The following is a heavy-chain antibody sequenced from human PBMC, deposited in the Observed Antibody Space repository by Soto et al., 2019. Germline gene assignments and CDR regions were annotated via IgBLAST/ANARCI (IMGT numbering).Heavy chain of an antibody. CDR2: ISSTTNYI. D-gene: IGHD2-2*01. CDR1: GFTFTRYS. J-gene: IGHJ4*02. V-gene: IGHV3-21*06. CDR3: GRESKGRPHSCDY. Sequence: GGSLRLSCAASGFTFTRYSMNWVRQAPGKGLEWVSSISSTTNYIYYGDSMKGRFTISRDNAKNSLYLGMNSLRAEDTAVYYCGRESKGRPHSCDYWGQGTLVTVSS.